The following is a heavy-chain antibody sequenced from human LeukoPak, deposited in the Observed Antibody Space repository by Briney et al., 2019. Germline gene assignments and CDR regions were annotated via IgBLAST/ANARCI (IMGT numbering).Heavy chain of an antibody. D-gene: IGHD6-19*01. Sequence: AGGSLRLSCAASGFTFSSYAMSWVRQAPGKGLEWVSAISGSGGGTYYADSVKGWFTISRDNSKNTLYLQMNSLRAEDTAVYYCAKDSPIAVADDYWGQGTLVTVSS. CDR2: ISGSGGGT. J-gene: IGHJ4*02. CDR3: AKDSPIAVADDY. CDR1: GFTFSSYA. V-gene: IGHV3-23*01.